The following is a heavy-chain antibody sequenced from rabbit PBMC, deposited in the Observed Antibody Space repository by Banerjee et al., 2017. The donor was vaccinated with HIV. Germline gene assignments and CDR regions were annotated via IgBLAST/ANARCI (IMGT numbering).Heavy chain of an antibody. CDR1: GIDFTSYYY. V-gene: IGHV1S43*01. Sequence: QQLEESGGGLVKPGGTLTLTCKASGIDFTSYYYMCWVRQAPGKGLELIACIYTSTNSTWYANWVNGRFTISKTSWTTVTLQMTSLTAADTATYFCARDLAGVIGWNFNLWGPGTLVTVS. CDR2: IYTSTNST. CDR3: ARDLAGVIGWNFNL. J-gene: IGHJ4*01. D-gene: IGHD4-1*01.